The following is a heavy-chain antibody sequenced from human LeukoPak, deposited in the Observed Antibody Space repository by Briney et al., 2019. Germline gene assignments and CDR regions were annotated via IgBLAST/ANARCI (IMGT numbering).Heavy chain of an antibody. CDR1: GYSIRSGHY. CDR2: INHSGIT. J-gene: IGHJ4*02. CDR3: ARSGDYIKEGFDY. V-gene: IGHV4-38-2*01. Sequence: PSETLSLTCAVSGYSIRSGHYWGWIRQSPGKGLEWIGSINHSGITEYNPSPKSRVTLSVDTSKNQFSLQLRSVTAADRALYYCARSGDYIKEGFDYWGQGTQVTVSS. D-gene: IGHD3-22*01.